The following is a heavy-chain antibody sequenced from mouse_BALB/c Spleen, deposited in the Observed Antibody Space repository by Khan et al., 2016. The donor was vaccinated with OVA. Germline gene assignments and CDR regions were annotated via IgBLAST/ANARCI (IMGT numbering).Heavy chain of an antibody. V-gene: IGHV5-6*02. CDR1: GFTFSTNG. CDR3: TRLAYYYDSEGFAY. J-gene: IGHJ3*01. D-gene: IGHD1-1*01. CDR2: VSTGGSYT. Sequence: DVKLVESGGDLVKPGGSLKLSCAASGFTFSTNGMSWVRQAPDKRLEWVATVSTGGSYTYYPDSVKGRFTISRDNAKNTLYLQMSGLRSEDTAMFYCTRLAYYYDSEGFAYWGQGTLVTVSA.